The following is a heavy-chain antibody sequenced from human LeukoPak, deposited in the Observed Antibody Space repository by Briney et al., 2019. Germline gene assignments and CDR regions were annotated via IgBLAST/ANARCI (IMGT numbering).Heavy chain of an antibody. D-gene: IGHD4-17*01. CDR1: GFTFSSYW. Sequence: GGSLRLSCAASGFTFSSYWMNWARQAPGKGLEWVAVISYDGSNKYYADSVKGRFTISRDNSKNTLYLQMNSLRAEDTAVYYCAAERVTTFRYYYYYGMDVWGQGTTVTVSS. CDR2: ISYDGSNK. CDR3: AAERVTTFRYYYYYGMDV. J-gene: IGHJ6*02. V-gene: IGHV3-30-3*01.